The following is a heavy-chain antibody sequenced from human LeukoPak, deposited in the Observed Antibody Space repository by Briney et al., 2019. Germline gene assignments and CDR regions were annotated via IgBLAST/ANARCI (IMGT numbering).Heavy chain of an antibody. J-gene: IGHJ3*02. CDR2: INPSGGST. Sequence: ASVKVSCKASGYTFTSYYMHWVRQAPGQGLEWTGIINPSGGSTTHAQKFQGRVTVTRDTSTSTVYMELSSLRSEDTAVYYCARAPRTGDYAFDIWGQGTMVTVSS. D-gene: IGHD7-27*01. V-gene: IGHV1-46*01. CDR1: GYTFTSYY. CDR3: ARAPRTGDYAFDI.